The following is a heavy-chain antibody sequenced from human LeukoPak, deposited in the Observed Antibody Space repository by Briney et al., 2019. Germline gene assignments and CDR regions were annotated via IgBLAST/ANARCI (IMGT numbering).Heavy chain of an antibody. CDR1: GFTFSSYA. Sequence: GGSLRLSCAASGFTFSSYAMHWVRQAPGKGLEWVAVISYDGSNKYYADSVKGRFTISRDNSKNTLYLQMNSLRAEDTAVYYCARVVVGALLDYWGQGTLVTVSS. CDR2: ISYDGSNK. CDR3: ARVVVGALLDY. J-gene: IGHJ4*02. D-gene: IGHD1-26*01. V-gene: IGHV3-30-3*01.